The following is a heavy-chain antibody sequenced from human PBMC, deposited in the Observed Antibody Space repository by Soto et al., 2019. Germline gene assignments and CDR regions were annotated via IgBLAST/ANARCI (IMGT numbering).Heavy chain of an antibody. CDR1: GFTFSSYD. J-gene: IGHJ5*02. Sequence: EVQLVESGGGLVQPGGSLRLSCAASGFTFSSYDMHWVRQATGKGLEWVSAIGTAGDTYYSGSVKGRFTTSRENAKSSVYLQMTSLRAGDTAVYYCARGGGRVATPWFDPWGQGTLVTVSS. CDR2: IGTAGDT. CDR3: ARGGGRVATPWFDP. V-gene: IGHV3-13*04. D-gene: IGHD5-12*01.